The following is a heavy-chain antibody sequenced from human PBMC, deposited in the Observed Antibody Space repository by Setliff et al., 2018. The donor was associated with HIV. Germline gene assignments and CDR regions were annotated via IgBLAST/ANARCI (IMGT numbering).Heavy chain of an antibody. Sequence: GASVKVSCKASGYTFTSYGISWVRQAPGQGLEWMGWISAYNGNTNYAQKLQGRVTMTTDTSTSTAYMELRSLRSDDTAVYYCARDSNMVAVAGSWRSGGGHWGQGTLVTVSS. CDR3: ARDSNMVAVAGSWRSGGGH. CDR1: GYTFTSYG. D-gene: IGHD6-19*01. V-gene: IGHV1-18*01. CDR2: ISAYNGNT. J-gene: IGHJ4*02.